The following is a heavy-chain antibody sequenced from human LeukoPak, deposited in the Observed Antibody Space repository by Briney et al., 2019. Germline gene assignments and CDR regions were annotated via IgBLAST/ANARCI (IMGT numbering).Heavy chain of an antibody. V-gene: IGHV4-34*01. Sequence: SETLSLTCAVYGGSFSGYYWSWIRQPPGKGLEWIGEINHSGSTNYNPSLKSRVTISVDTSKNQFSLKLGSVTAADTAVYYCARGGDFWSGYYSTPTLYYYYYMDVWGKGTTVTVSS. CDR2: INHSGST. CDR3: ARGGDFWSGYYSTPTLYYYYYMDV. D-gene: IGHD3-3*01. J-gene: IGHJ6*03. CDR1: GGSFSGYY.